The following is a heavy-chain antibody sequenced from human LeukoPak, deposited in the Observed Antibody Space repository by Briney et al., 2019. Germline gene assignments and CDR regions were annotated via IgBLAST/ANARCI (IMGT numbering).Heavy chain of an antibody. V-gene: IGHV3-23*01. CDR2: ISGSGGTT. CDR3: AKDRIAARDWFDP. D-gene: IGHD6-6*01. J-gene: IGHJ5*02. Sequence: GGSLRLSCAASGFTFSNYAMTWVRQAPGKGLEWVSAISGSGGTTYYADSVKGRFTISRDNSKNTLYLQMNSLRAEDTAVYYCAKDRIAARDWFDPWGQGTLVTVSS. CDR1: GFTFSNYA.